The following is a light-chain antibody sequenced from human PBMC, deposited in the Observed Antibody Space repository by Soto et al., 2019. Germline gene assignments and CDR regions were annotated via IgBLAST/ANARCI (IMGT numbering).Light chain of an antibody. CDR2: DVH. J-gene: IGLJ1*01. CDR1: RGENGEYNY. CDR3: CSYTRSGTLI. Sequence: SVLTPPASVSGSPGQSVTISFVGTRGENGEYNYVSWYQQHPGKIPKSINYDVHNRASRGFYRLPCPKSCKPASPTVYGLKYEDEADYYCCSYTRSGTLIFGTGTKVXVL. V-gene: IGLV2-14*01.